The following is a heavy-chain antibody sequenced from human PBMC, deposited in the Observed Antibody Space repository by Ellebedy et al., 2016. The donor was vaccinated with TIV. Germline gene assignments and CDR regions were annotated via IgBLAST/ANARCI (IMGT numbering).Heavy chain of an antibody. CDR1: GYTFTGYY. Sequence: ASVKVSCKASGYTFTGYYMHWVRQAPGQGLEWMGWINPNSGGTNYAQKLQGRVTMTTDTSTSTAYMELRSLRSDDTAVYYCARLAETYEPGYSSGWYRDWGQGTLVTVSS. D-gene: IGHD6-19*01. CDR2: INPNSGGT. V-gene: IGHV1-2*02. J-gene: IGHJ4*02. CDR3: ARLAETYEPGYSSGWYRD.